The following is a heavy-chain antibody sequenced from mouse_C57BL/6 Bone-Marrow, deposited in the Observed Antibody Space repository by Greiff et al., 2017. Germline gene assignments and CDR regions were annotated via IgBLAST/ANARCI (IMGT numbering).Heavy chain of an antibody. Sequence: EVKLVESGGGLVKPGGSLKLSCAASGFTFSDYGMHWVRQAPEKGLEWVAYISSGSSTIYYADTVKGRYTIARDNAKNTLFLQMTRLRSEDTAMSYCARTLYGDYGYFDVWGTGTTVTVSS. V-gene: IGHV5-17*01. D-gene: IGHD2-13*01. CDR1: GFTFSDYG. CDR3: ARTLYGDYGYFDV. J-gene: IGHJ1*03. CDR2: ISSGSSTI.